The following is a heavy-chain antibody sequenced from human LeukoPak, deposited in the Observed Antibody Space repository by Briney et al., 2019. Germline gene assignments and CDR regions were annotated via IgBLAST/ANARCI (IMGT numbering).Heavy chain of an antibody. V-gene: IGHV4-34*01. J-gene: IGHJ5*02. Sequence: PSETLSLTCAVYGGSFSGYYWSWIRPPPGKGLEWIGEINHSGSTNYNPSLKSRVTISVDTSKNQFSLKLSSVTAADTAVYYCARGAGIVVVPAAIAGNWFDPWGQGTLVTVSS. CDR1: GGSFSGYY. CDR2: INHSGST. CDR3: ARGAGIVVVPAAIAGNWFDP. D-gene: IGHD2-2*02.